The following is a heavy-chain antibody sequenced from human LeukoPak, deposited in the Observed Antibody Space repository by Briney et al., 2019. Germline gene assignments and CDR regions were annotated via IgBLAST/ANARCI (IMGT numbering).Heavy chain of an antibody. CDR1: GGSISSYY. D-gene: IGHD2-8*02. CDR2: IYYSGST. Sequence: SETLSLTCTVSGGSISSYYWSWIRQPPGKGLEWIGYIYYSGSTNYNPSLKSRATISVDTSKNQFSLKLSSVTAADTAVYYCARHAFWSGWFDPWGQGTLVTVSS. J-gene: IGHJ5*02. V-gene: IGHV4-59*08. CDR3: ARHAFWSGWFDP.